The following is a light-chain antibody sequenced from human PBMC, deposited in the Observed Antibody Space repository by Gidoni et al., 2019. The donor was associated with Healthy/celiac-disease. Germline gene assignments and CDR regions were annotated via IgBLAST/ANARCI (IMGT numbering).Light chain of an antibody. CDR3: QQYYSTPNT. CDR1: QSVLYSSNNKNY. CDR2: WAS. V-gene: IGKV4-1*01. J-gene: IGKJ2*01. Sequence: DIVMTQSPDSLAGSLGERATINCKSSQSVLYSSNNKNYLAWYQQKPGQPPKLLIYWASTRESGVPDRFSGSGSGTDFTLTISSLQAEDVAVYYCQQYYSTPNTFXQXTKLEIK.